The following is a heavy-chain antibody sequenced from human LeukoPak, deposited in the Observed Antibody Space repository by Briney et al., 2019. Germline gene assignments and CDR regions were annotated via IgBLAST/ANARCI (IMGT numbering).Heavy chain of an antibody. V-gene: IGHV3-66*01. J-gene: IGHJ4*02. Sequence: PGGSLRLSCAASGFTVSSNYMSWVRQAPGKGLEWVSVIYSGGSTFYADSVKGRFTISRDTSNNTLSLQMNSLRAEDTAVYYCARDKPGIAVAAAYFDYWGQGTQVTVSS. CDR3: ARDKPGIAVAAAYFDY. D-gene: IGHD6-19*01. CDR1: GFTVSSNY. CDR2: IYSGGST.